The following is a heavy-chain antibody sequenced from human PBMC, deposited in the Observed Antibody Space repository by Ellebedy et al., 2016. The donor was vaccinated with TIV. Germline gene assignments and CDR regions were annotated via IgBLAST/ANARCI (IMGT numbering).Heavy chain of an antibody. CDR2: IKRKSDGETP. D-gene: IGHD1-26*01. CDR1: GFTFSNDW. CDR3: YTDAYAYGGRGY. J-gene: IGHJ4*02. V-gene: IGHV3-15*07. Sequence: GGSLRLXCAASGFTFSNDWMNWVRQAPGKGLEWVGRIKRKSDGETPSYAAPVKGRFTISRDDSKNTLYLQMSSLRTEDTAVYYCYTDAYAYGGRGYWGQGTLVSVSS.